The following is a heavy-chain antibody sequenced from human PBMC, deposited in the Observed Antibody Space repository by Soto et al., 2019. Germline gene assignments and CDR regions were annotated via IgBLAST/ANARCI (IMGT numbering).Heavy chain of an antibody. CDR1: GGSVSSGSYY. V-gene: IGHV4-61*01. CDR2: IYYSGST. CDR3: ARDPIVVVKGDAFDI. J-gene: IGHJ3*02. D-gene: IGHD3-22*01. Sequence: GPGPVPASETLSLTCTVSGGSVSSGSYYWSWIRQPPGRGLEWIGYIYYSGSTNYNPSLKSRVTISVDTSKNQFSLKLSSVTAADTAVYYCARDPIVVVKGDAFDIWGQGTMVTVSS.